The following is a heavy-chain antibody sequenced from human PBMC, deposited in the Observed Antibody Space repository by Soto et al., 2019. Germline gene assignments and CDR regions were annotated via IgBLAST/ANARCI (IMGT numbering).Heavy chain of an antibody. CDR1: GGSFSGYY. V-gene: IGHV4-34*01. CDR3: ARSARYCSSTSCYLYYYYRMDV. J-gene: IGHJ6*02. CDR2: INHSGST. D-gene: IGHD2-2*01. Sequence: SETLSLTCAVYGGSFSGYYWSWIRQPPGKGLEWIGEINHSGSTNYNPSLKSRVTISVDTSKNQFSLKLSSVTAADTAVYYCARSARYCSSTSCYLYYYYRMDVWGQGTTVTVSS.